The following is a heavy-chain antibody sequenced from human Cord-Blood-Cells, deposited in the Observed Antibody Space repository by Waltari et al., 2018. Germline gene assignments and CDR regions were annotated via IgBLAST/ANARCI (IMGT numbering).Heavy chain of an antibody. CDR3: ASFTSYYYGSGSYWFDP. CDR2: MNPNSGNT. V-gene: IGHV1-8*01. Sequence: QVQLVQSGAEVKKPGASVKVSCKASGYTFTSYDINWVRRATGQGLEWMGWMNPNSGNTGYAQKFQGRVTMTRNTSISTAYMELSSLRSEDTAVYYCASFTSYYYGSGSYWFDPWGQGTLVTVSS. D-gene: IGHD3-10*01. CDR1: GYTFTSYD. J-gene: IGHJ5*02.